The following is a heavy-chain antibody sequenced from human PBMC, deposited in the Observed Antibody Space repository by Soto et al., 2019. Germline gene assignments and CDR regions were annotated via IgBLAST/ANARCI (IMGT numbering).Heavy chain of an antibody. CDR1: GGTFSSYA. V-gene: IGHV1-69*13. CDR3: ARSTTVTTPYNWFDP. Sequence: SVEVSCKASGGTFSSYAISWVRQAPGQGLEWMGGIIPIFGTANYAQKFQGRVTITADESTSTAYMELSSLRSEDTAVYYCARSTTVTTPYNWFDPWGQGTLVTVSS. CDR2: IIPIFGTA. J-gene: IGHJ5*02. D-gene: IGHD4-17*01.